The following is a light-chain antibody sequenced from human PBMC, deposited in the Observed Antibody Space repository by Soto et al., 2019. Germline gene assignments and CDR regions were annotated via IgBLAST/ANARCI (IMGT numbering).Light chain of an antibody. J-gene: IGLJ3*02. CDR1: SSDIGDYPY. CDR2: EVT. V-gene: IGLV2-14*01. CDR3: SSYTRSSALEV. Sequence: QSALTQPASVSGSPRQSLTISCTGASSDIGDYPYVSWYQQNPGKAPKLLISEVTVRPSGVSTRFSGSKSGNTASLTISGLQVEDEATYFCSSYTRSSALEVFGGGTKLTVL.